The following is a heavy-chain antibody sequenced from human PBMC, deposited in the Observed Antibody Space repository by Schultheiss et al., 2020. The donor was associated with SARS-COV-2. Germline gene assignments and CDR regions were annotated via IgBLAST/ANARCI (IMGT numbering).Heavy chain of an antibody. D-gene: IGHD1-1*01. CDR2: IYYSGTT. V-gene: IGHV4-30-4*08. CDR3: APPLGTATV. J-gene: IGHJ4*02. Sequence: SETLSLTCTVSGGSISSGDYYWSWIRQHPGKGLEWIGYIYYSGTTYYNPSLRSRVTISVDTSKNQFYLKLSSVTAADTAVYYCAPPLGTATVWGQGTLVTVSS. CDR1: GGSISSGDYY.